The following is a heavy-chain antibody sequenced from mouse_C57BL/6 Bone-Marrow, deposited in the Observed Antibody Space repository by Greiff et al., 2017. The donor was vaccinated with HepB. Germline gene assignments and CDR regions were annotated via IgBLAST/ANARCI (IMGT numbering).Heavy chain of an antibody. CDR3: ARGGYDGPWFAY. CDR1: GYSITSGYY. CDR2: ISYDGSN. D-gene: IGHD2-2*01. V-gene: IGHV3-6*01. J-gene: IGHJ3*01. Sequence: EVKLVESGPGLVKPSQSLSLTCSVTGYSITSGYYWNWIRQFPGNKLEWMGYISYDGSNNYNPSLKNRISITRDTSKNQFFLKLNSVTTEDTATYYCARGGYDGPWFAYWGQGTLVTVSA.